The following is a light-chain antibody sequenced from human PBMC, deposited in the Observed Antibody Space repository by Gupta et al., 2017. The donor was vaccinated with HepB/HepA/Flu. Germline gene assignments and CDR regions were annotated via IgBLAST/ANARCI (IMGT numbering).Light chain of an antibody. CDR1: SPNIGAGYD. V-gene: IGLV1-40*01. J-gene: IGLJ3*02. Sequence: QSVLTQPPSASAAPRQRVTISCTGSSPNIGAGYDVHWYQQLPGTAPKLLIYGNSKRPSGVPDRFSGSKSGTSASLAITGLQAEDEADYYCQSYDSSLSGWVFGGGTKLTVL. CDR2: GNS. CDR3: QSYDSSLSGWV.